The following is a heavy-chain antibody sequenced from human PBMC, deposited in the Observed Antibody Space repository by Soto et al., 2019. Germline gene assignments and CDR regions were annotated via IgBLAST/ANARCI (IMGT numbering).Heavy chain of an antibody. CDR1: GGSISSYY. J-gene: IGHJ4*02. Sequence: ETLALTCTGSGGSISSYYWSWIRQPPGKGLEGVGDIYYSGSTNYNPALKRRGTISVDTSKNQFSLKLSSVTAADTAVYYCASGTYYYDSSGYYSLSSLDSWGQGTLVTVSS. D-gene: IGHD3-22*01. V-gene: IGHV4-59*01. CDR3: ASGTYYYDSSGYYSLSSLDS. CDR2: IYYSGST.